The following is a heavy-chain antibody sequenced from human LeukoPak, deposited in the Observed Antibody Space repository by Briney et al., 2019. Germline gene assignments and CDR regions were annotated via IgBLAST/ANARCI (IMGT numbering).Heavy chain of an antibody. CDR3: TIRTIIGSFDY. Sequence: PGGSLRLSCAASGFTFSNAWMSWVRQAPGKGLEWVGRIKSKTDGGTTDYAAPVKGRFTISRDDSKNTLYLQMNSLKTEDTAVYYSTIRTIIGSFDYWGPGTLVTVSS. J-gene: IGHJ4*02. V-gene: IGHV3-15*01. D-gene: IGHD2-2*01. CDR1: GFTFSNAW. CDR2: IKSKTDGGTT.